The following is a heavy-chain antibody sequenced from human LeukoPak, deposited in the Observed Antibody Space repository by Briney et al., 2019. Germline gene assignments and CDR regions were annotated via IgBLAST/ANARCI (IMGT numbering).Heavy chain of an antibody. V-gene: IGHV3-11*06. CDR2: ISGNSGYT. J-gene: IGHJ6*02. CDR3: ARVRYYYGSGSYYYYYGMDV. Sequence: GGSLRLSCAASGFSFSDNYMSWVRQAPGKGLEWISYISGNSGYTKYADSVKGRFTIYRDNAKNSLYLQMNSLRAEDTAVYYCARVRYYYGSGSYYYYYGMDVWGQGTTVTVSS. D-gene: IGHD3-10*01. CDR1: GFSFSDNY.